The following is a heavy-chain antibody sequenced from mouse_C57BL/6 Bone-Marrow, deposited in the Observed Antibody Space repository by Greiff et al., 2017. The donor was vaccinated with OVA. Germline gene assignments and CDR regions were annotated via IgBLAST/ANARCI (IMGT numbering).Heavy chain of an antibody. CDR2: IHPNSGST. Sequence: QVQLQQPGAELVKPGASVKLSCKASGYTFTSYWMHWVKQRPGQGLEWIGMIHPNSGSTNYNEKFKSKATLTVDKSSSTAYMQLSSLTSEDSAVYYCADPYYYGSSYYAMDYWGQGTSVTVSS. CDR1: GYTFTSYW. V-gene: IGHV1-64*01. J-gene: IGHJ4*01. CDR3: ADPYYYGSSYYAMDY. D-gene: IGHD1-1*01.